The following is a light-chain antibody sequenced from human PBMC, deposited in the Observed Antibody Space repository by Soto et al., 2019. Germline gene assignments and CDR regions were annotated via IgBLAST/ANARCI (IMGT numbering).Light chain of an antibody. CDR3: QQYHNWPPIT. V-gene: IGKV3-15*01. J-gene: IGKJ5*01. CDR2: DAS. CDR1: QSVSGN. Sequence: EIVMTQSPATLSVSPGERATLSCRASQSVSGNLAWYQQKPGQAPRLLIYDASTRATGIPARFSDSGSGTEFTLTISSLQSEDFAVYYCQQYHNWPPITFGQGTRLEIK.